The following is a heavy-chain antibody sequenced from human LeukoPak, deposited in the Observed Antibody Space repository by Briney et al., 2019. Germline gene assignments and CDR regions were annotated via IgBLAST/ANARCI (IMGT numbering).Heavy chain of an antibody. CDR3: AKCGDHGSSGSFPPYYFDS. CDR1: GFTFSSYA. J-gene: IGHJ4*02. CDR2: ISGSGGNT. D-gene: IGHD6-13*01. Sequence: GGYLRLSCAASGFTFSSYAMSWVRQAPGKGLEWVSGISGSGGNTYYADSVKGRFSISRDSSKNTLNLQMNSLRAEDTAIYYCAKCGDHGSSGSFPPYYFDSWGQGTLVTVSS. V-gene: IGHV3-23*01.